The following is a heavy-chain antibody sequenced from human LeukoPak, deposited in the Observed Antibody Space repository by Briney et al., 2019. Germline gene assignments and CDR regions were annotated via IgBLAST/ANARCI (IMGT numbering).Heavy chain of an antibody. D-gene: IGHD2-2*02. CDR2: FDPEDGET. V-gene: IGHV1-24*01. Sequence: ASVKVSCKVSGYTLTELSMHWVRQAPGKGLEWMGGFDPEDGETIYAQKFQGRVTMTEDTSTDTAYMDLSSLRSEDTAVYYCATQGSRHCSSTSCYIFDAFDIWGQGTMVTVSS. CDR1: GYTLTELS. J-gene: IGHJ3*02. CDR3: ATQGSRHCSSTSCYIFDAFDI.